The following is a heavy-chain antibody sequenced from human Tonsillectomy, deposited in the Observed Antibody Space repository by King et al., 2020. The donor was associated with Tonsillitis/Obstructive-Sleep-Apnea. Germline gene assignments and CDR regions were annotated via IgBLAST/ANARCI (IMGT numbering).Heavy chain of an antibody. J-gene: IGHJ4*02. CDR1: GGSISSSSYY. Sequence: QLQESGPGLVKPSETLSLTCTVSGGSISSSSYYWGWIRQPPGKGLEWIGSIYYSGSTYYNPSLKSRVTISVDTSKNQFSLKLSSVTAADTAVYYCARLGCSSTSCYNNYFDYWGQGTLVTVSS. V-gene: IGHV4-39*01. CDR2: IYYSGST. CDR3: ARLGCSSTSCYNNYFDY. D-gene: IGHD2-2*02.